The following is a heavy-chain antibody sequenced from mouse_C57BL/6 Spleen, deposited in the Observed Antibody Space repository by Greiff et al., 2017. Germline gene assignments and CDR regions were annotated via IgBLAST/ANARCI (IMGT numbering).Heavy chain of an antibody. CDR3: ARGGDYDYPIDY. J-gene: IGHJ2*01. CDR2: ISYDGSN. V-gene: IGHV3-6*01. Sequence: EVQLVESGPGLVKPSQSLSLTCSVTGYSITSGYYWNWIRQFPGNKLEWMGYISYDGSNNYNPSLKNRISITRDTSKNQFFLKLNSVTTEDTATYYCARGGDYDYPIDYWGQGTTLTVSS. D-gene: IGHD2-4*01. CDR1: GYSITSGYY.